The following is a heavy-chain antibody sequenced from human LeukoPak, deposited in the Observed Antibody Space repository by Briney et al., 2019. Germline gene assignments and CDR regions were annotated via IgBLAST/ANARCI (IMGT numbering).Heavy chain of an antibody. D-gene: IGHD1-26*01. Sequence: GRSLRLSCAASGFTFDDYAMHWVRQAPGKGLEWVSGINWNSGSIGCADSVKGRFTISRDNAKNSLYLQMNSLRAEDTALYYCAKDPHRGSYSFYFDYWGQGTLVTVSS. V-gene: IGHV3-9*01. CDR2: INWNSGSI. CDR1: GFTFDDYA. J-gene: IGHJ4*02. CDR3: AKDPHRGSYSFYFDY.